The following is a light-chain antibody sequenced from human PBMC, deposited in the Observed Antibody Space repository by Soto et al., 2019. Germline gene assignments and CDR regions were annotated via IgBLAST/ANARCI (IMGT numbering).Light chain of an antibody. CDR1: QSVSSY. CDR2: DAS. J-gene: IGKJ4*01. Sequence: LAPGERATLSCRASQSVSSYLAWYQQKPGQAPRLLIYDASNRATGIPARFSGSGSGTDFTLTISSLEPEDFAVYYCQQRSNWPPFTFGGGTKVDIK. CDR3: QQRSNWPPFT. V-gene: IGKV3-11*01.